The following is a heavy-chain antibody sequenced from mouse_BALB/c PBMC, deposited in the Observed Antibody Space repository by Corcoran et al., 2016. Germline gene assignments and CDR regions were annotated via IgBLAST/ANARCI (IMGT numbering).Heavy chain of an antibody. CDR1: GYTLTNYG. Sequence: QIQLVQSGHELKKPGETVKISCKASGYTLTNYGMNWVKQAPGKGLKWMGCINTYTGEPTYADDFKGRFAFSLETSASTAYLQINNLKNEDTATYFCARAPLHYYAMDYWGQGTSVTVSS. CDR3: ARAPLHYYAMDY. J-gene: IGHJ4*01. CDR2: INTYTGEP. D-gene: IGHD6-1*01. V-gene: IGHV9-3-1*01.